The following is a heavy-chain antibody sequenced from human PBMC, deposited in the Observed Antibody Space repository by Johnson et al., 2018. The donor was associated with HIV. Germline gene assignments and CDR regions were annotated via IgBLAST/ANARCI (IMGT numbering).Heavy chain of an antibody. D-gene: IGHD6-19*01. J-gene: IGHJ3*02. V-gene: IGHV3-25*04. CDR2: VNPNGGST. Sequence: APGNGLELVGQVNPNGGSTYLIDSGKDRFNISRDNAKNSLYLQMNSLRAEDTALYYCARDPLAVAGTPPSGAFDIWGQGTMVTVSS. CDR3: ARDPLAVAGTPPSGAFDI.